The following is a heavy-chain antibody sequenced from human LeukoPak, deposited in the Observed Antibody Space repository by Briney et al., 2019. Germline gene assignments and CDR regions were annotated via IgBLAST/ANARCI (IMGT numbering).Heavy chain of an antibody. CDR2: IYSSGST. J-gene: IGHJ4*02. V-gene: IGHV4-39*01. D-gene: IGHD3-10*01. CDR1: GGSMSSSGYY. CDR3: ARLEGKGSGSYYSNFDY. Sequence: PSETLSLTCTVSGGSMSSSGYYWGWIPQPPGKGLVWIGSIYSSGSTYYNPSLKSRVTISVDTSKNQFSLKLNSVTAADTAVYYCARLEGKGSGSYYSNFDYWGQGTLVTVSS.